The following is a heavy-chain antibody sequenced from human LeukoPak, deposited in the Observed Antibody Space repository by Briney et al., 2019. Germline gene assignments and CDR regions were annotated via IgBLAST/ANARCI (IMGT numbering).Heavy chain of an antibody. V-gene: IGHV4-59*01. D-gene: IGHD2-21*01. CDR2: IYYSGST. CDR1: GGSISSYY. J-gene: IGHJ3*02. Sequence: PSEALSLTCTVSGGSISSYYWSWIRQPPGKGLEWIGYIYYSGSTNHNPSLKSRVTISVDTSKNQFSLKLSSVTAADTAVYYCATCGGDCYGVAFDIWGQGTMVTVSS. CDR3: ATCGGDCYGVAFDI.